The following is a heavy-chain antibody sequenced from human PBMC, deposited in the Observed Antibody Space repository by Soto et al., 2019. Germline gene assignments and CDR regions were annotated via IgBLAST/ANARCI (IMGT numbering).Heavy chain of an antibody. V-gene: IGHV4-31*03. CDR3: ARETVGTIDR. CDR1: GGSISSVGYY. J-gene: IGHJ5*02. CDR2: IYNSGST. Sequence: QVQLQESGPGLVKPSQTLSLTCTVSGGSISSVGYYWSWIRQHPGKGLEWIGYIYNSGSTHYNPSIKSGITMSVDTSKNQFSLKLSSVTVADTAVYFCARETVGTIDRWGQGTLVTVSS. D-gene: IGHD5-12*01.